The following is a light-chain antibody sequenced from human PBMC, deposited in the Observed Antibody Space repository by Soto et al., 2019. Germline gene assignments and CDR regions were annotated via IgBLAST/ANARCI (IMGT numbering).Light chain of an antibody. CDR1: QSVSSY. V-gene: IGKV3-11*01. CDR2: DAS. CDR3: QQRSNWPSIT. Sequence: EIVLTQSPGTLSLSPGERATLSCRASQSVSSYLAWYQQKPGQAPRLLIYDASNRATGTPARFSGSGSGTDFTLTINSLEPEDFAVYYCQQRSNWPSITFGQGTKVDIK. J-gene: IGKJ1*01.